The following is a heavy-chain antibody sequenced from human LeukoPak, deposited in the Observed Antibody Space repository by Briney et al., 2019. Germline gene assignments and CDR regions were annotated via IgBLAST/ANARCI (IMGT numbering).Heavy chain of an antibody. D-gene: IGHD5-18*01. CDR1: GFTFSSYA. CDR2: IRYDGSNK. Sequence: GRSLRLSCAASGFTFSSYAMHWVRQAPGKGLEWVAFIRYDGSNKYYADSVEGRFTISRDNAKNSVYLQMNSLRAEDTAVYFCARDVTPMLFDFWGQGTLVTVSS. V-gene: IGHV3-30*04. J-gene: IGHJ4*02. CDR3: ARDVTPMLFDF.